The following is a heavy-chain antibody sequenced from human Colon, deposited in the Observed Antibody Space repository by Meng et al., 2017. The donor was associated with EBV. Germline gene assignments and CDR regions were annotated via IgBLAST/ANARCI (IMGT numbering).Heavy chain of an antibody. CDR3: ARETLGYCSSTSCYIGPPDY. V-gene: IGHV7-4-1*02. Sequence: QMQLGQSGSELTKPGAPWKVSSKAFGYTYTSYAMNWVRQAPGQWLEWMGWINTNTGNPTYAQGFTGRFVFSLDTSVSTAYLQISSLKAEDTAVYYCARETLGYCSSTSCYIGPPDYWGQGTLVTVSS. CDR2: INTNTGNP. CDR1: GYTYTSYA. J-gene: IGHJ4*02. D-gene: IGHD2-2*01.